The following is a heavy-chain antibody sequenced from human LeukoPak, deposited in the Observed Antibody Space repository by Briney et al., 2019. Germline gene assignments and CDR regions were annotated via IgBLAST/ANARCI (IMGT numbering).Heavy chain of an antibody. CDR1: GGTFSSYA. CDR3: AISIAVAWYVNWFDP. V-gene: IGHV1-69*05. Sequence: GASVKVSCKASGGTFSSYAISWVRQAPGQGLERMGRIIPIFGTANYAQKFQGRVTITTDESTSTAYMELSSLRSEDTAVYYCAISIAVAWYVNWFDPWGQGTLVTVSS. CDR2: IIPIFGTA. D-gene: IGHD6-19*01. J-gene: IGHJ5*02.